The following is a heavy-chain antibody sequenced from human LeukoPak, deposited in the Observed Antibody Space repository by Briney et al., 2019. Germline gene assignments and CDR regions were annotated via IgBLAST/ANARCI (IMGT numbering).Heavy chain of an antibody. V-gene: IGHV3-7*01. D-gene: IGHD2-2*01. CDR3: AREVPGVMVAFDL. CDR2: IEKHGSAD. J-gene: IGHJ3*01. CDR1: GFSFSPYW. Sequence: GGSLRLSCVGSGFSFSPYWMSWVRQAPGKGLEWLANIEKHGSADYYVDSVKGRFTISRDNAKNSLSLQLDSLRVEDTAVYYCAREVPGVMVAFDLWGQGTWSPSLQ.